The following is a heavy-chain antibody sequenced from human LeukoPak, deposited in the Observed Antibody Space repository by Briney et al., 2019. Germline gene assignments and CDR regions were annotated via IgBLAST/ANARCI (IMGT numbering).Heavy chain of an antibody. D-gene: IGHD4-11*01. CDR2: ISGSGGST. Sequence: HPGGSLRLSCAASGFTFSSYAMRWVRQAPGKGLEWVSAISGSGGSTYYADSVKGRFTISRDNSKNTLYLQMNSLRAEDTAVYYCAKDFQSLQTGWFDPWGQGTLVTVSS. V-gene: IGHV3-23*01. CDR3: AKDFQSLQTGWFDP. CDR1: GFTFSSYA. J-gene: IGHJ5*02.